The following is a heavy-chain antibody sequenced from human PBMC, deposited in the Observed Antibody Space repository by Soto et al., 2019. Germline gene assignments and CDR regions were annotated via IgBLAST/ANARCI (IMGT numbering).Heavy chain of an antibody. V-gene: IGHV3-66*01. J-gene: IGHJ6*03. Sequence: GGSLRLSCAASGFTVSSNYMSWVRQAPGKGLEWVSVIYSGGSTYYADSVKGRFTISRDNSKNTLYLQMNSLRAEDTAVYYCAGGYYDFWSGALGNYFYMDVWGKGTTVTVSS. CDR2: IYSGGST. CDR3: AGGYYDFWSGALGNYFYMDV. CDR1: GFTVSSNY. D-gene: IGHD3-3*01.